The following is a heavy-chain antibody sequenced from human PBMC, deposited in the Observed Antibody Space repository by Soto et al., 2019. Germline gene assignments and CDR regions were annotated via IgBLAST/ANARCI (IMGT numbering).Heavy chain of an antibody. Sequence: ASVNVSCKSSGYTFTSYCISWVRQAPGQGLEWMGWISAYNGNTNYAQKLQGRVTMTTDTSTSTAYMELRSLRSDDTAVYYCARGVIHYGSGSYSYGMDVWGQGTTVTVSS. D-gene: IGHD3-10*01. CDR2: ISAYNGNT. CDR3: ARGVIHYGSGSYSYGMDV. V-gene: IGHV1-18*04. CDR1: GYTFTSYC. J-gene: IGHJ6*02.